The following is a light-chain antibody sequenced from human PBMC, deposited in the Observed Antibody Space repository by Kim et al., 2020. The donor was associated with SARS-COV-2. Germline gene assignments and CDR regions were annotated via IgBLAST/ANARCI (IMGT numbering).Light chain of an antibody. CDR2: GNS. CDR3: QSYDSSLSGAV. J-gene: IGLJ3*02. V-gene: IGLV1-40*01. Sequence: QSVLTQPPSVSGAPGQRVTISCTGSSSNIGGGYDVHWYQQLPGAAPKLLIYGNSKRPSGVPDRFSGSKSGTSASLAITGLQAEDEADYYCQSYDSSLSGAVFGGGTQLTVL. CDR1: SSNIGGGYD.